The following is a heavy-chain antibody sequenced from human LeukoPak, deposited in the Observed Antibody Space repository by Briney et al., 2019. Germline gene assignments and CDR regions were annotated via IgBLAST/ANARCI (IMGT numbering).Heavy chain of an antibody. CDR3: ARQRIAAAGMTYLDY. CDR1: GYSFTSYW. D-gene: IGHD6-13*01. CDR2: IYPGDSDT. V-gene: IGHV5-51*01. Sequence: GESLKISCKGSGYSFTSYWIGWVRQMPGKGLEWMGIIYPGDSDTRYSPSFQGQVTISADKSISTAYLQWSSLKASDTAMYYCARQRIAAAGMTYLDYWGQGTLVTVSS. J-gene: IGHJ4*02.